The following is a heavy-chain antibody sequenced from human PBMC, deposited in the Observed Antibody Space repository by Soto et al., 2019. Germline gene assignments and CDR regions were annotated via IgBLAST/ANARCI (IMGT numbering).Heavy chain of an antibody. J-gene: IGHJ5*02. V-gene: IGHV4-30-4*01. Sequence: QVQLQESGPGLVKPSQTLSLTCTVSGGSISSADYYWSWIRQPPGKGLEWIGYIYYSGSTYYNPFLKRRVTLSVDTSKNQFSLKLSSVTAADTAVYYCARAISRSENWFDPWGQGTLVTVSS. CDR2: IYYSGST. D-gene: IGHD4-17*01. CDR3: ARAISRSENWFDP. CDR1: GGSISSADYY.